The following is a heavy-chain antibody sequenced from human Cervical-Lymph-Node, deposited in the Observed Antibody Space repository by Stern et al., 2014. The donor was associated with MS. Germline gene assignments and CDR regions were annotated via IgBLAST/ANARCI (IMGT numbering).Heavy chain of an antibody. V-gene: IGHV1-69*01. CDR1: GGTFSSYR. CDR3: ARSDGTSSRNGLAY. J-gene: IGHJ4*02. D-gene: IGHD6-13*01. CDR2: ITSICGTA. Sequence: QVQLVQSGAEVKKPGSSVKVSCKVSGGTFSSYRITWVRQAPGQGLEWLGGITSICGTANYAQKFQERVTITADESTSTAYMELSSLRSEDTTVYFCARSDGTSSRNGLAYWGQGTLVTVSS.